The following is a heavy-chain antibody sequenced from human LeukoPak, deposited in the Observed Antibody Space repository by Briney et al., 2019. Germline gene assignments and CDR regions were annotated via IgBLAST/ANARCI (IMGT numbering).Heavy chain of an antibody. Sequence: ASVKVPCKAFGYTFISYYMNWVRQAPGQGLEWMGIINPSGGSTSYAQKFQGRVTMTRDTSTSTVYMELSSLRSEDTAVYYCARELRYYDIGDAFDIWGQGTMVTVSS. CDR2: INPSGGST. CDR3: ARELRYYDIGDAFDI. CDR1: GYTFISYY. V-gene: IGHV1-46*01. D-gene: IGHD3-22*01. J-gene: IGHJ3*02.